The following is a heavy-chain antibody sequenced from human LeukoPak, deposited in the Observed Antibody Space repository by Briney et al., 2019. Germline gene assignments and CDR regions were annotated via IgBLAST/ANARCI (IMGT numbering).Heavy chain of an antibody. Sequence: PSETLSLTCTVSGGSISSHYWSWIRQPPGKGLEWIGYIYYSGSTNYNPSLKSRVTISVDTSKNQFSLKLSSVTAADTAVYYCARRPRVAPAAIAPFDYWGQGTLVTVSS. V-gene: IGHV4-59*11. CDR2: IYYSGST. CDR1: GGSISSHY. CDR3: ARRPRVAPAAIAPFDY. D-gene: IGHD2-2*02. J-gene: IGHJ4*02.